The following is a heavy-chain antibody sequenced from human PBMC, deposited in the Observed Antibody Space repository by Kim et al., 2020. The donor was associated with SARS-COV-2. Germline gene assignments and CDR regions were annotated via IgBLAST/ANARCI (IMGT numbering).Heavy chain of an antibody. CDR2: ISYDGSNK. Sequence: GGSLRLSCAASGFTFSSYAMHWVRQAPGKGLEWVAVISYDGSNKYYADSVKGRFTISRDNSKNTLYLQMNSLRAEDTAVYYCARGHSGWFDYWGQGTLVTVSS. D-gene: IGHD6-19*01. CDR1: GFTFSSYA. V-gene: IGHV3-30-3*01. J-gene: IGHJ4*02. CDR3: ARGHSGWFDY.